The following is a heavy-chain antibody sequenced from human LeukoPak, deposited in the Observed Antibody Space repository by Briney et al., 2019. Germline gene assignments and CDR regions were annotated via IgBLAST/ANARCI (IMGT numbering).Heavy chain of an antibody. CDR3: ARASYSYDINGWVPFDY. Sequence: SETLSLTCTVSGGSISSYFWSWIRQPAGKGLEWIGRIYTSGSTNYNPSLKSRVTISGDTSKNQFSLRLSSVTAADTAVYYCARASYSYDINGWVPFDYWGQGTLVTVSS. V-gene: IGHV4-4*07. D-gene: IGHD3-22*01. CDR2: IYTSGST. J-gene: IGHJ4*02. CDR1: GGSISSYF.